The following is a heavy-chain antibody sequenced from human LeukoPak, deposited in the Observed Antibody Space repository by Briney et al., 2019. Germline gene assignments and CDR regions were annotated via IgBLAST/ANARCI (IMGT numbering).Heavy chain of an antibody. CDR1: GFTFSNYG. Sequence: GGSLRLSCAASGFTFSNYGMHWVRQAPGKGLEWVAVISYDGSNKYYADSVKGRFTISRDNSKNTLYLQMNSLRAEDTAVYYCARDTNDYDFWSGYYPNFDYWGQGTLVTVSS. J-gene: IGHJ4*02. CDR3: ARDTNDYDFWSGYYPNFDY. D-gene: IGHD3-3*01. V-gene: IGHV3-30*03. CDR2: ISYDGSNK.